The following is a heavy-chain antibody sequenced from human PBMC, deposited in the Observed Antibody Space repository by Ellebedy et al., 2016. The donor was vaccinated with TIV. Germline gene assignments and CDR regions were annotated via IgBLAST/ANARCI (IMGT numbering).Heavy chain of an antibody. Sequence: SETLSLTXTVSGTSFISGGVFWSWVRQFPGGGLEYIAFLDFTGNTWFNPSLESRVTISVDTSRNQFSLKLSSVTAADTAVYYCARRRGQSWFNPWGQGTLVNASS. CDR1: GTSFISGGVF. D-gene: IGHD3-10*01. CDR2: LDFTGNT. CDR3: ARRRGQSWFNP. V-gene: IGHV4-39*01. J-gene: IGHJ5*02.